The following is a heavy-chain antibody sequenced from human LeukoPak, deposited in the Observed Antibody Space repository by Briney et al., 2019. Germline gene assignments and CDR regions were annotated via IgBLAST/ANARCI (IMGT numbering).Heavy chain of an antibody. D-gene: IGHD6-19*01. V-gene: IGHV3-53*01. Sequence: PGGSLRLSCAASGFTVSSNYMSWVRQAPGKGLEWVSVIYSGGSTYYADSVKGRFTISRDNSKNTLYLQMNSLRAEDTAVYYCASAPGYSSGPFDYWGQGTLVTVSS. CDR3: ASAPGYSSGPFDY. CDR2: IYSGGST. CDR1: GFTVSSNY. J-gene: IGHJ4*02.